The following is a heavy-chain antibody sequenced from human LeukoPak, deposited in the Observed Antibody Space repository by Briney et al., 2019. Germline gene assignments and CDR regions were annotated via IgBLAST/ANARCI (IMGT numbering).Heavy chain of an antibody. V-gene: IGHV4-39*01. CDR2: IYYSGST. J-gene: IGHJ4*02. Sequence: SETLSLTCSVSGGSISSSSYYWGWIRQPPGKGLEWIGSIYYSGSTYYNPSLKSRVTISVDTSKNQFSLKLSSVTAADTAVYYCATSGYDTSPEYWGQGTLVTVSS. D-gene: IGHD5-12*01. CDR1: GGSISSSSYY. CDR3: ATSGYDTSPEY.